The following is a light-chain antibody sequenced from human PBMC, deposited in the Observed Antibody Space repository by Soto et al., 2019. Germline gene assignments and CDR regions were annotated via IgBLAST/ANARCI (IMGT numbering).Light chain of an antibody. Sequence: IQLTECSSCLSVSVGDRRTLSCGASQRVSGGFLAWYQQKPGLAPRLILYDTSFRATGIPDRFSGSWSGTDFTLTISRLDPEDFAVYYCQQYGSSPSFGQGTKVDIK. CDR2: DTS. V-gene: IGKV3D-20*01. J-gene: IGKJ1*01. CDR1: QRVSGGF. CDR3: QQYGSSPS.